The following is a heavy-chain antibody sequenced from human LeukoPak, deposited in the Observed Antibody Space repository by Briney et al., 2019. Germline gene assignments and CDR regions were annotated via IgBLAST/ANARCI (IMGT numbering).Heavy chain of an antibody. CDR3: AKDPSPGYDDYGDYELWFDY. V-gene: IGHV3-30*02. D-gene: IGHD4-17*01. J-gene: IGHJ4*02. CDR2: IRYDGSNK. CDR1: GFTFSSYG. Sequence: QPGGSLRLSCAASGFTFSSYGMHWVRQAPGKGLEWVAVIRYDGSNKYYADSVKGRFTISRDNSKNTLYLQMNSLRAEDTAVYYCAKDPSPGYDDYGDYELWFDYWGQGTLVTVSS.